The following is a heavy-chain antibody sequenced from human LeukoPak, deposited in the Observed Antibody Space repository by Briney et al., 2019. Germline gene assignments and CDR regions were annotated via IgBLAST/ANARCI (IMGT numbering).Heavy chain of an antibody. D-gene: IGHD5-18*01. J-gene: IGHJ6*02. CDR1: GFTFSSFG. CDR2: IPYDGSNK. CDR3: AKDDTTMAPQQGSYGLDV. V-gene: IGHV3-30*02. Sequence: PGGSLRLSCAASGFTFSSFGIHWVRQAPGKGLEWVAFIPYDGSNKYYADSVKGRFTISRDNSKNTLYLQLSHLRAEDTAVYYCAKDDTTMAPQQGSYGLDVWGQGTTVTVSS.